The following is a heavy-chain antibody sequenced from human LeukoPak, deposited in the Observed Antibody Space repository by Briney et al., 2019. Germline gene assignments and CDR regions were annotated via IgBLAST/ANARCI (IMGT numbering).Heavy chain of an antibody. D-gene: IGHD2-2*01. Sequence: SETLSLTCAVYGGSFSGYYWSWIRQPPGKGLEWIGEINHSGSTNYNPSLKSRVTISVDTSKNQFSLKLSSVTAADTVVYYCARGRGYCSSTSCYYFDYWGQGTLVTVSS. CDR1: GGSFSGYY. CDR2: INHSGST. CDR3: ARGRGYCSSTSCYYFDY. V-gene: IGHV4-34*01. J-gene: IGHJ4*02.